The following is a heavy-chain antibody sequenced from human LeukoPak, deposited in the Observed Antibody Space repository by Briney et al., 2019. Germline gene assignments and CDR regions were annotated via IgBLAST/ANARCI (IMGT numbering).Heavy chain of an antibody. CDR1: GFTFSNYA. CDR2: ISYDGSNK. D-gene: IGHD3-22*01. J-gene: IGHJ3*02. V-gene: IGHV3-30-3*01. CDR3: ARGYYYDSSGYLGAFDI. Sequence: GRSLRLSCAASGFTFSNYALHWVRQDPGEGLEWVAVISYDGSNKYYADSVKGRFSISRDNSKNTVYLQMNSLRAEDTAVYYCARGYYYDSSGYLGAFDIWGQGTMVTVSS.